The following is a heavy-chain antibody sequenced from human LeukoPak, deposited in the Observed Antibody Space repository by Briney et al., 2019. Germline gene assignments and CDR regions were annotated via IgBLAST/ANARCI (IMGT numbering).Heavy chain of an antibody. D-gene: IGHD3-10*01. V-gene: IGHV4-4*02. CDR3: ARLDRVWFGESTGNWFDP. Sequence: SGTLSLTCAVSGGSISSSNWWSWVRQPPGKGLEWIGEIYHSGSTNYNPSLKSRVTISVDKSKNQFSLKLSSVTAADTAVYYCARLDRVWFGESTGNWFDPWGQGTLVIVSS. CDR2: IYHSGST. J-gene: IGHJ5*02. CDR1: GGSISSSNW.